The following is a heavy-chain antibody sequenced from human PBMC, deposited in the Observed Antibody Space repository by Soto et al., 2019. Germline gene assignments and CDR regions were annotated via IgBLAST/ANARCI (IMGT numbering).Heavy chain of an antibody. J-gene: IGHJ6*02. D-gene: IGHD6-6*01. CDR3: ARDLGSSSSFRYYYYGMDV. Sequence: SETLSLTCTVSGGSISSGDYYWSWIRQPPGKGLEWIGYSYYSGSTYYNPSLKSRVTISVDTSKNQFSLKLSSVTAADTAVYYCARDLGSSSSFRYYYYGMDVWGQGTTVTVSS. V-gene: IGHV4-30-4*01. CDR1: GGSISSGDYY. CDR2: SYYSGST.